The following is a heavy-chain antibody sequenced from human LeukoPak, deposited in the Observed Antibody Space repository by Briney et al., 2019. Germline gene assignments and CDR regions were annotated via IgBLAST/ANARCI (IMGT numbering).Heavy chain of an antibody. CDR1: GFTFSNYN. J-gene: IGHJ4*02. D-gene: IGHD2-2*03. CDR2: IGESGSHV. CDR3: ARDRGWIRDY. Sequence: PGGSLRLSCAASGFTFSNYNMYWVRQAPGKGLEWISFIGESGSHVYYADSMKGRFTMSRDNAKNSLYLQMNSLTAEHTAVYYCARDRGWIRDYRGQGTLVTVSS. V-gene: IGHV3-21*05.